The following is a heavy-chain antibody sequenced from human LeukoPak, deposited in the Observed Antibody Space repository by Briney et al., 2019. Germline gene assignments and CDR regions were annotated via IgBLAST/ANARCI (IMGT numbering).Heavy chain of an antibody. CDR1: GFTFSSYA. CDR3: ARDSTYYYDSSGVFDY. V-gene: IGHV3-30-3*01. Sequence: PGGSLRLSCAASGFTFSSYAMHWVRQAPGKGLEWVAVISYDGSNKYYADSVKGRFTISRDNSKNTLYLQMNSLRAEDTAVYYCARDSTYYYDSSGVFDYWGQGTLVTVSS. J-gene: IGHJ4*02. D-gene: IGHD3-22*01. CDR2: ISYDGSNK.